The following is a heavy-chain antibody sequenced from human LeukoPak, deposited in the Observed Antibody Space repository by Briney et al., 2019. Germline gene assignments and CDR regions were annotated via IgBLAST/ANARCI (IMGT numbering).Heavy chain of an antibody. J-gene: IGHJ4*02. CDR1: RFTVSTNY. CDR3: ARDGYYYGSGSYYKVDFDY. CDR2: IDSGGFT. Sequence: GGSLRLSCAASRFTVSTNYMSWVRQAPGKGLEGVSLIDSGGFTYYADSVKGRFTISRDNAKNSLYLQMNSLRAEDTAVYYCARDGYYYGSGSYYKVDFDYWGQGTLVTVSS. D-gene: IGHD3-10*01. V-gene: IGHV3-66*01.